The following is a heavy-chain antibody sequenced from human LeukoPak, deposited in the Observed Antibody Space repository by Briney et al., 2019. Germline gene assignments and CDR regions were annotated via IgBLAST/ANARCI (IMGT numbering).Heavy chain of an antibody. D-gene: IGHD3-9*01. CDR2: ISSSSSYI. J-gene: IGHJ3*02. V-gene: IGHV3-21*01. CDR1: GFTFSSYS. CDR3: ARDREILTGYYYDAFDI. Sequence: PGGSLRLSCAASGFTFSSYSMNWVRQAPGKGLEWVSSISSSSSYIYYADSVKGRFTISRDNAKNSLYLQMNSLRAEDTAVYYCARDREILTGYYYDAFDIWGQGTMVTVSS.